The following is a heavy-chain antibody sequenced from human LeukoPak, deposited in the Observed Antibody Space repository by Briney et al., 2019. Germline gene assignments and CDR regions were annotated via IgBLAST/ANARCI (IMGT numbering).Heavy chain of an antibody. CDR3: ARGPYCSSTSCYTFYDY. CDR1: GYTFTSYY. V-gene: IGHV1-18*04. CDR2: ISAYNGNT. Sequence: ASVKVSCKASGYTFTSYYMHWVRQAPGQGLEWMGWISAYNGNTNYAQKLQGRVTMTTDTSTSTAYMELRSLRSDDTAVYYCARGPYCSSTSCYTFYDYWGQGTLVTVSS. D-gene: IGHD2-2*01. J-gene: IGHJ4*02.